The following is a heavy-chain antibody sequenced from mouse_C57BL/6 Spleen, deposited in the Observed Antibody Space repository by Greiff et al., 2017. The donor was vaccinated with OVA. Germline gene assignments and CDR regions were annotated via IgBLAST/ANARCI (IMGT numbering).Heavy chain of an antibody. CDR2: IYPGDGDT. V-gene: IGHV1-80*01. Sequence: VQLQQSWAELVKPGASVKISCKASGYAFSSYWMNWVKQRPGKGLEWIGQIYPGDGDTNYNGKFKGKATLTADKSSSTAYMQRSSLTSEDSAVYFCARSAVCDWYFDVWGTGTTVTVSS. CDR3: ARSAVCDWYFDV. CDR1: GYAFSSYW. J-gene: IGHJ1*03.